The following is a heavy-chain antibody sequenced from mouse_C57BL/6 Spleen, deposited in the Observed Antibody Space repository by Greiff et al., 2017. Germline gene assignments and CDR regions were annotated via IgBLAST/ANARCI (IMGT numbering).Heavy chain of an antibody. D-gene: IGHD2-3*01. J-gene: IGHJ3*01. V-gene: IGHV1-18*01. CDR3: ARGHDGYYGAY. CDR1: GYTFTDYN. CDR2: INPNNGGT. Sequence: EVQLQESGPELVKPGASVKIPCKASGYTFTDYNMDWVKQSHGKSLEWIGDINPNNGGTIYNQKFKGKATLTVDKSSSTAYMELRSLTSEDTAVYYCARGHDGYYGAYWGQGTLVTVSA.